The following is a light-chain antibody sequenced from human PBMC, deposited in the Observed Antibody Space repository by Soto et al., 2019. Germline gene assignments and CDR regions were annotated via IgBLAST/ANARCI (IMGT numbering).Light chain of an antibody. CDR3: SSYKTRNTYV. CDR1: SSDVGGYNY. Sequence: QSVLTQPASVSGSPGQSITISCTGTSSDVGGYNYVSWYQQYPGKAPKLIVYEVNNRPSGVSGRFSGSNSGNTASLNISGLLAEDEADYYRSSYKTRNTYVFGTGTKVNVL. J-gene: IGLJ1*01. V-gene: IGLV2-14*01. CDR2: EVN.